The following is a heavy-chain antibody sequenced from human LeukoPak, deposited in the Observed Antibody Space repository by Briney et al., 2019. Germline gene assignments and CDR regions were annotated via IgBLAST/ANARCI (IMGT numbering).Heavy chain of an antibody. CDR3: ATEATVKGDC. Sequence: GGSLRLSCAASGFTFGSNYMNWVRQAPGKGLEWVSVIYSGGTTYYADSVKGRFTISRDNAKNSLYLQMNSLRAEDTAVYYCATEATVKGDCWGQGTLVTVSS. J-gene: IGHJ4*02. CDR2: IYSGGTT. CDR1: GFTFGSNY. V-gene: IGHV3-53*01. D-gene: IGHD4-17*01.